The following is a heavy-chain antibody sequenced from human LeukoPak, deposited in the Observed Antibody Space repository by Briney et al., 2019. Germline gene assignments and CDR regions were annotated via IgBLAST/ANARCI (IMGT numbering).Heavy chain of an antibody. CDR1: GFTFSSYA. D-gene: IGHD6-19*01. V-gene: IGHV3-23*01. CDR3: AKFSSGWSYFGY. J-gene: IGHJ4*02. Sequence: GGSLRLSCAASGFTFSSYAMTWVRQAPGKGLEWVSVISDRGANADYADSVKGRFTISRDNSKNTLYLQMNSLRAEDTAIYYCAKFSSGWSYFGYWGQGTLVSVSS. CDR2: ISDRGANA.